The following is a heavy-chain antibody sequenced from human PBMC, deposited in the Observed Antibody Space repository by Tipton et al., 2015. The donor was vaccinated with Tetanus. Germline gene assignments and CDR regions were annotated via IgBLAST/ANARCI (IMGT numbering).Heavy chain of an antibody. CDR3: ARGMAEASNCGGDCYSDY. Sequence: SLRLSCAASGFTFSNFAMHWVRQAPGKGLEWVAFISYDGRDNYYADSVKGRFTISRDNSKNTVFLQMNSLRTEDTAVYSCARGMAEASNCGGDCYSDYWGQGTLVTVSS. D-gene: IGHD2-21*02. CDR1: GFTFSNFA. CDR2: ISYDGRDN. J-gene: IGHJ4*02. V-gene: IGHV3-30*04.